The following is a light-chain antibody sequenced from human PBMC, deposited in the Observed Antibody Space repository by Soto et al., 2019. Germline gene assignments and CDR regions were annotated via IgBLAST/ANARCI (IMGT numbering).Light chain of an antibody. CDR3: ATWDSALSAGV. CDR2: DNT. V-gene: IGLV1-51*01. Sequence: QSVLTQPPSISAAPGQMVAISCSGTTSNIGDNSVSWYQHLPGTAPKVLIYDNTGRPLGIPDRFSGSKSGTSATLTITGLQTGDEADYYCATWDSALSAGVFGGGTQLTVL. CDR1: TSNIGDNS. J-gene: IGLJ3*02.